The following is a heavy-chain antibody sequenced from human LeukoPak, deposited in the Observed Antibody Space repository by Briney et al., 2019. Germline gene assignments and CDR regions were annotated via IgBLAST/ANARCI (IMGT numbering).Heavy chain of an antibody. CDR3: ARDHEVGLGGYPYYGLDV. D-gene: IGHD1-26*01. V-gene: IGHV3-11*01. J-gene: IGHJ6*02. Sequence: GGSLRLSCVASGFTFSDHYMSWIRQAPGKGLEWVSYISATSSTIKHADSVRGRFIISRDNAGNSLYLEMNSLRADDTAVYYCARDHEVGLGGYPYYGLDVWGQGTTVTVSS. CDR1: GFTFSDHY. CDR2: ISATSSTI.